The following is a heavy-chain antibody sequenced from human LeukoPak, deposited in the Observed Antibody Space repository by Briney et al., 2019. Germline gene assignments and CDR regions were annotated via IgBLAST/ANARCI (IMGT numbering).Heavy chain of an antibody. V-gene: IGHV4-38-2*02. CDR1: GYSISSGYY. D-gene: IGHD3-3*01. CDR2: IYHSGST. Sequence: PSETLSLTCTVSGYSISSGYYWGWIRQPPGKGLEWIGIIYHSGSTYYNPSLKSRVTLSVDTSKNQFSLKLNSVTAADTAVYYCARDDGSGIRFDPWGQGTLVTVSS. J-gene: IGHJ5*02. CDR3: ARDDGSGIRFDP.